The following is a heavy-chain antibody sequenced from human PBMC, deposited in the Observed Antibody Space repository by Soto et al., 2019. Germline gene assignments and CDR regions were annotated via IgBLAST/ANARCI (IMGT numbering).Heavy chain of an antibody. J-gene: IGHJ5*02. D-gene: IGHD3-10*01. Sequence: GESLKISRKGSGYSFTSYWTGGVRQMPGKGLEWMGIIYPGDSDTRYSPSFQGTVTISAYNSISTSYLQWSSRKASDTAMYYGATCPVRGVRPEVDPWGQGTLVTVSS. CDR2: IYPGDSDT. CDR3: ATCPVRGVRPEVDP. CDR1: GYSFTSYW. V-gene: IGHV5-51*01.